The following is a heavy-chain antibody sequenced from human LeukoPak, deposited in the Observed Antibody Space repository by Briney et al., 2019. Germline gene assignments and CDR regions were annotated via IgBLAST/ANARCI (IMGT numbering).Heavy chain of an antibody. V-gene: IGHV4-59*01. D-gene: IGHD6-19*01. Sequence: SETLSLTCTVSGGSISSYYWNWIRQAPGKVLEWIGYIHYSGSTNPNSSLKRRVTISVDTSKNQYSLKLSSVTAADTAVYYCARDGVAGGFDYWGQGTLVTVSS. CDR3: ARDGVAGGFDY. J-gene: IGHJ4*02. CDR1: GGSISSYY. CDR2: IHYSGST.